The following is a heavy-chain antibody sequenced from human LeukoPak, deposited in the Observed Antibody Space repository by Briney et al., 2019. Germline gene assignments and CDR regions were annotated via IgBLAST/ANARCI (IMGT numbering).Heavy chain of an antibody. D-gene: IGHD2-2*01. J-gene: IGHJ4*02. CDR1: GGSISSGGYY. V-gene: IGHV4-31*03. CDR2: IYYSGST. Sequence: SETLSLTCTVSGGSISSGGYYWSWIRQHPGKGLEWIGYIYYSGSTYYNPSLKSRVTISVDTSKNQFSLKLSSVTAADTAVYYCARVVVVPAARGSFDCWGQGTLVTVSS. CDR3: ARVVVVPAARGSFDC.